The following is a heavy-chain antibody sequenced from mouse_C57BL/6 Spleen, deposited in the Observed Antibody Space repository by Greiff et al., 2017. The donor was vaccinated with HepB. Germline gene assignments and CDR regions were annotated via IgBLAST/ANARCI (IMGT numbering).Heavy chain of an antibody. D-gene: IGHD1-1*01. J-gene: IGHJ1*03. CDR3: ARASLATHRYFDV. V-gene: IGHV1-64*01. CDR1: GYTFTSYW. Sequence: QVQLQQPGAELVKPGASVKLSCKASGYTFTSYWMHWVKQRPGQGLEWIGMIHPNSGSTNYNEKFKSKATLTVDKSSSTAYMQLSSLTSEDSVVYYCARASLATHRYFDVWGTGTTVTVSS. CDR2: IHPNSGST.